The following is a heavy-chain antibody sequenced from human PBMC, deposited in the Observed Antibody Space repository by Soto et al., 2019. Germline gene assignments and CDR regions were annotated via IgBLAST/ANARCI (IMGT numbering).Heavy chain of an antibody. CDR1: GSPSNTYA. Sequence: GGSLSLSCAASGSPSNTYAITWVARPPGKGLEWVAHILYDGGKNYYADSVKGRFTISRDNSKNTLYLQMNSLTAEDTAVYFCAKSRDAYNFYFYYGMDVWGQGTAVTVSS. D-gene: IGHD2-2*01. J-gene: IGHJ6*02. CDR3: AKSRDAYNFYFYYGMDV. V-gene: IGHV3-30*18. CDR2: ILYDGGKN.